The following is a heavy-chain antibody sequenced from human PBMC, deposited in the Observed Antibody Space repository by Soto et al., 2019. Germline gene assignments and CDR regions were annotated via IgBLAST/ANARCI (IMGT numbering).Heavy chain of an antibody. CDR3: TRDNRFSDYGGNHYFDY. J-gene: IGHJ4*02. CDR2: ISGYNGKT. CDR1: GYIFTSYG. V-gene: IGHV1-18*01. Sequence: VASVKVSCKASGYIFTSYGISWVRQAPGQGLEWMGWISGYNGKTTYAQNFQGRVTMTTDRSTSTAYMELRSLRSDDTALYYCTRDNRFSDYGGNHYFDYWGQGSLVTAPQ. D-gene: IGHD4-17*01.